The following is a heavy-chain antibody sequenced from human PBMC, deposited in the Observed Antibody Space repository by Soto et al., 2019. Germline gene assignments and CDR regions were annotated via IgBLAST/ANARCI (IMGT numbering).Heavy chain of an antibody. V-gene: IGHV3-66*01. CDR2: IYDGGST. Sequence: EVQLVESGVDLVQPGGSLRLSCAASGFPVSTNYVSWVRQAPGKGLEWVSIIYDGGSTYYADAVKGRITISRDNFKNMLYLQMNSLRAEDTAVYYSARGDGDYGRSIDHWGQGTQVTVYS. CDR1: GFPVSTNY. J-gene: IGHJ5*02. CDR3: ARGDGDYGRSIDH. D-gene: IGHD4-17*01.